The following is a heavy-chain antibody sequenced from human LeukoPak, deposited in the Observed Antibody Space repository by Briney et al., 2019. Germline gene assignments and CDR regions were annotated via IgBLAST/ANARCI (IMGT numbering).Heavy chain of an antibody. J-gene: IGHJ4*02. CDR2: IFHSGST. CDR3: ARQTGSGLFILP. D-gene: IGHD3/OR15-3a*01. V-gene: IGHV4-39*01. Sequence: PSETLSLTCTVSGDSISSSSYYWGWIRQPPGKGLEWIGSIFHSGSTYYNPSLKSRVTISVDTSKNQFSLKLTSVTAADTAVYYCARQTGSGLFILPGGQGTLVTVSS. CDR1: GDSISSSSYY.